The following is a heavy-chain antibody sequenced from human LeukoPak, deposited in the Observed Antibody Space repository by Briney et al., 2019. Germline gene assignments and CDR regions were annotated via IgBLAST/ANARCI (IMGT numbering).Heavy chain of an antibody. D-gene: IGHD4-17*01. CDR3: ARDPIHDYGDYVHWFDP. Sequence: GGSLRLSCAASGFTFSSYAMHWVRQAPGKGLVWVSRINSDGSSTSYADSVKGRFTISRDNAKNTLYLQMNSLRAEDTAVYYCARDPIHDYGDYVHWFDPWGQGTLVTVSS. CDR1: GFTFSSYA. CDR2: INSDGSST. V-gene: IGHV3-74*01. J-gene: IGHJ5*02.